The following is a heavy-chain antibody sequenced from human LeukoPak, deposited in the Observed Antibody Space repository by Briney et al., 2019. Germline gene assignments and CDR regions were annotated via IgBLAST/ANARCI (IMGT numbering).Heavy chain of an antibody. CDR3: ARELSSSWYGY. D-gene: IGHD6-13*01. CDR1: GYSISSGYY. Sequence: PSETLSLTCTVSGYSISSGYYWGWIRQPPGKGLEWIGSIYHSGSTYYNPSLKSRVTISVDTSKNQFSLKLSSVTAADTAVYYCARELSSSWYGYWGQGTLVTVSS. V-gene: IGHV4-38-2*02. CDR2: IYHSGST. J-gene: IGHJ4*02.